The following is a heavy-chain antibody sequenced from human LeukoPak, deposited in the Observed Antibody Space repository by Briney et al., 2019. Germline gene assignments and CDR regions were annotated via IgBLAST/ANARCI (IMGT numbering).Heavy chain of an antibody. J-gene: IGHJ6*03. D-gene: IGHD6-13*01. Sequence: ASVKVSCKASGCTFTGYYMHWVRQAPGQGLEWMGWINPNSGGTNYAQKFQGRVTMTRDTSISTAYMELSRLRSDDTAVYYCARDVVAAAANYYYYYMDVWGKGTTVTVSS. CDR2: INPNSGGT. V-gene: IGHV1-2*02. CDR1: GCTFTGYY. CDR3: ARDVVAAAANYYYYYMDV.